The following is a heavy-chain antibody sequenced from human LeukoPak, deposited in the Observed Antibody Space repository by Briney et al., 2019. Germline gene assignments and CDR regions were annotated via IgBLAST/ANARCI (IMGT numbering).Heavy chain of an antibody. CDR1: GYTFGRYD. D-gene: IGHD3-10*01. CDR2: MNPNTGNT. Sequence: ASVKVSCKASGYTFGRYDINWVRQATGQGLEWMGWMNPNTGNTFYAQKFQGRVTMTRNTSISTAYMELSSLRSDDTAVYYCARVVRGLGWFDPWGQGTLVTVSS. V-gene: IGHV1-8*01. J-gene: IGHJ5*02. CDR3: ARVVRGLGWFDP.